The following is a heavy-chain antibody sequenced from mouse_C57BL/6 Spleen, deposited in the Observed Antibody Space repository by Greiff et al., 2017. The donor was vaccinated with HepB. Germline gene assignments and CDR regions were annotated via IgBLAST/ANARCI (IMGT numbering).Heavy chain of an antibody. CDR3: TRYWGYGSSFPYWYFDV. J-gene: IGHJ1*03. Sequence: QVQLQQSGAELVRPGASVTLSCKASGYTFTDYEMHWVKQTPVHGLEWIGAIDPETGGTAYNQKFKGKAILTADESSSTAYMELRSLTSEDSAVYYCTRYWGYGSSFPYWYFDVWGTGTTVTVSS. CDR1: GYTFTDYE. CDR2: IDPETGGT. V-gene: IGHV1-15*01. D-gene: IGHD1-1*01.